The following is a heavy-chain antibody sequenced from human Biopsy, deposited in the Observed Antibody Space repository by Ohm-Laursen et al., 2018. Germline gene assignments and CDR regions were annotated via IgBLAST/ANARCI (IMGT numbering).Heavy chain of an antibody. Sequence: SRRLSCTASGFTFSSFSKNWVCLAPATGLERKSNINDDSSHIYDADPANGRITVARDNAKNSLYLQLNSLGAEDTAVYYCERDSSGTARAGGMDVWGQGTTVTVSS. J-gene: IGHJ6*02. CDR3: ERDSSGTARAGGMDV. V-gene: IGHV3-21*05. CDR2: INDDSSHI. CDR1: GFTFSSFS. D-gene: IGHD6-6*01.